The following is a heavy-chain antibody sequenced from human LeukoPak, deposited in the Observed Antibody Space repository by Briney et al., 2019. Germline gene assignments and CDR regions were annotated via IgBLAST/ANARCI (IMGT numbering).Heavy chain of an antibody. V-gene: IGHV4-59*11. CDR3: ARESREMATIGTFDY. J-gene: IGHJ4*02. Sequence: LSETLSLTCTVSGGSISSHYWSWIRQPPGKGLEWIGYIYYSGSTNYNPSLKSRVTISVDTSKNQFSLKLSSVTAADTAVYYCARESREMATIGTFDYWGQGTLVTVSS. CDR2: IYYSGST. CDR1: GGSISSHY. D-gene: IGHD5-24*01.